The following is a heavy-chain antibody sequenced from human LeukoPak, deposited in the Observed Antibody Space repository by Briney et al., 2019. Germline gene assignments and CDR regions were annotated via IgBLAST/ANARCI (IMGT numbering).Heavy chain of an antibody. D-gene: IGHD6-13*01. V-gene: IGHV3-30*14. Sequence: GRSLRLSCAASGFTFSSYAMHWVRQAPGKGLEWVAVISYDGSNKYYADSVKGRFTISRDNSKNTLYLQMNSLRAEDTAVYYCARGTPGYSSSPPPLYYFDYWGQGTLVTVSS. CDR2: ISYDGSNK. CDR1: GFTFSSYA. J-gene: IGHJ4*02. CDR3: ARGTPGYSSSPPPLYYFDY.